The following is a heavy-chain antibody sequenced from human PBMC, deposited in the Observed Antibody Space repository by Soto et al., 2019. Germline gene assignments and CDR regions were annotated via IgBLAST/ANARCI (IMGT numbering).Heavy chain of an antibody. D-gene: IGHD5-18*01. CDR2: ISYDGSNK. CDR3: ARDRAAVDTAMGDHYYYYCMDV. CDR1: GFTFSSYA. J-gene: IGHJ6*02. V-gene: IGHV3-30-3*01. Sequence: GGSLRLSCAASGFTFSSYAMHWVRQAPGKGLEGVAVISYDGSNKYYADSVKGRFTISRDNSKNTLYLQMNSLRAEDTAVYYCARDRAAVDTAMGDHYYYYCMDVWGQGTTVTVS.